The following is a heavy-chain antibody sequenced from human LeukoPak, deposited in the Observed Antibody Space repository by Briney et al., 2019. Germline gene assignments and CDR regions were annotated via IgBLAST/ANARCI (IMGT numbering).Heavy chain of an antibody. CDR1: GFTFSSYW. J-gene: IGHJ4*02. CDR2: INSDGSST. V-gene: IGHV3-74*01. Sequence: GGSLRLSCAASGFTFSSYWMHWVRQAPGKGLVWVSRINSDGSSTSYADSVKGRFTISRDNAKNTLYLQMNSLRAEDTAIYYCAKVKWDSSGYFDYWGQGTLVTVSS. CDR3: AKVKWDSSGYFDY. D-gene: IGHD3-22*01.